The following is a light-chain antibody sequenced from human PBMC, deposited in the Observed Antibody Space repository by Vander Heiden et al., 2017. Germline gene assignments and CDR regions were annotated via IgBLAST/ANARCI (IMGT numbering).Light chain of an antibody. Sequence: QTVATQEPSFSVSPGGTVTLTCGLSSGSVSTSYYPSWYQQTPGQAPRTLIYSTNTRSSGVPDRFSGSILGNKAALTITGAQADDESDYYCVLYMGSGTVVFGGGTKLTVL. CDR3: VLYMGSGTVV. J-gene: IGLJ2*01. V-gene: IGLV8-61*01. CDR2: STN. CDR1: SGSVSTSYY.